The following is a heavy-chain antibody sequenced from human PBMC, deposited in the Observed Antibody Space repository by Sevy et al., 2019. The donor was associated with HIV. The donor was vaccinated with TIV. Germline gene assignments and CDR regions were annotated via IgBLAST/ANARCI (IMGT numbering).Heavy chain of an antibody. D-gene: IGHD5-12*01. CDR1: GFTFSSYS. Sequence: GGSLRLSCAASGFTFSSYSMNWVRQAPGKGLEWVSYISSSSSTIYYADSVKGRFTISRDNAKNSLNLQMNSLRDEDTAVYYCARDNTLAITPYYFDYWGQGTLVTVSS. CDR3: ARDNTLAITPYYFDY. CDR2: ISSSSSTI. J-gene: IGHJ4*02. V-gene: IGHV3-48*02.